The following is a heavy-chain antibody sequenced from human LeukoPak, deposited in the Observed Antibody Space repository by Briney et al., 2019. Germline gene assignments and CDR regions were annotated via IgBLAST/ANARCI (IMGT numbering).Heavy chain of an antibody. V-gene: IGHV1-18*01. D-gene: IGHD6-13*01. J-gene: IGHJ4*02. CDR1: GYTFTNYD. Sequence: GASVKVSCKAFGYTFTNYDISWVRQAPGQGLEWMGRISTYSGNTNYAQKFQGRVTMTTDTSTSTAYMELRSLRSDDTAVFYCARDLRGSSSWYDYWGQGTLVTVSS. CDR3: ARDLRGSSSWYDY. CDR2: ISTYSGNT.